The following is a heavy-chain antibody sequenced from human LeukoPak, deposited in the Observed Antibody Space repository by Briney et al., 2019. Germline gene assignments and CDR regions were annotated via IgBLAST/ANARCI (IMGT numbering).Heavy chain of an antibody. V-gene: IGHV1-2*02. CDR3: ARSLAGYYLRPLDQ. D-gene: IGHD3-9*01. Sequence: ASVKVSCKASRYTFTGYYIHWVRQAPGQGREWMGWINPKSGATNYAQNFQGTVTMTRDTSISTAYMELSSLRHDDTAVYYCARSLAGYYLRPLDQWGQGTLVTVSS. J-gene: IGHJ4*02. CDR1: RYTFTGYY. CDR2: INPKSGAT.